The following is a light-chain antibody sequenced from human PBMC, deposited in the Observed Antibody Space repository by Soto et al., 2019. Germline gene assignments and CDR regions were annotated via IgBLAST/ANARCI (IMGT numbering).Light chain of an antibody. CDR3: SSYTTSSTRV. J-gene: IGLJ1*01. CDR1: SSDVGGYNY. CDR2: EVS. Sequence: QSLLTQPASASGSRGQSITISCTGTSSDVGGYNYVSWYQQHPGKAPKLMIYEVSNRPSGVSNRFSGSKSGNTASLTISGLQAEDEADYYCSSYTTSSTRVFGTGTKVTVL. V-gene: IGLV2-14*01.